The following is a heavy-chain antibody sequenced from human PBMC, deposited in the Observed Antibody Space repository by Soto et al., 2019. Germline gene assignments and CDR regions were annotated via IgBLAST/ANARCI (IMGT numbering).Heavy chain of an antibody. CDR2: IITLFGTA. CDR1: GGSFSSCS. V-gene: IGHV1-69*01. Sequence: AAVKVSCKAAGGSFSSCSIRWGLRAPGEGGEWMGGIITLFGTANYAPTFQGRVTITADESKSTASMELSSLRSEDTAVYYRARVDGARVKDSSGYSGWFDPWG. J-gene: IGHJ5*02. CDR3: ARVDGARVKDSSGYSGWFDP. D-gene: IGHD3-22*01.